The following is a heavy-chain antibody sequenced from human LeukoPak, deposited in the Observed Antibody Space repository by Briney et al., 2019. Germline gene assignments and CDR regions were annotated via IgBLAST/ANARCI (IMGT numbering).Heavy chain of an antibody. CDR2: IYYSGST. J-gene: IGHJ6*02. CDR3: ARTIAARSTYYYYGMDV. D-gene: IGHD6-6*01. V-gene: IGHV4-59*01. CDR1: GGSISSYY. Sequence: SETLSLTCTVSGGSISSYYWSWIRQPPGKGLEWIGYIYYSGSTNYNPSLKSRVTISVDTSKNQFSLKLSSVTAADTAVYYCARTIAARSTYYYYGMDVWGQGTTVTVSS.